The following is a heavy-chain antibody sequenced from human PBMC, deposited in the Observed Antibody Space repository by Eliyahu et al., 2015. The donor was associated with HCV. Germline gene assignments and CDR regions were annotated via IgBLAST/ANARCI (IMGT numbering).Heavy chain of an antibody. Sequence: EVQLVESGGGSVQPGGSLXLFCAASGFRFQXXWMHWVRQAPGKGLVWVSRISYDGRATHYADSVKGRFTISRDNAKNTLYLQMNSLRGEDTAVYYCARDIPGDPNGGDYWGQGTPVTVSS. CDR2: ISYDGRAT. J-gene: IGHJ4*02. CDR3: ARDIPGDPNGGDY. CDR1: GFRFQXXW. D-gene: IGHD2-21*01. V-gene: IGHV3-74*01.